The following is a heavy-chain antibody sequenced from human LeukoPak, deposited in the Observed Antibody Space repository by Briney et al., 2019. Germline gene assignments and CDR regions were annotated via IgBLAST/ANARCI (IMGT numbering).Heavy chain of an antibody. Sequence: PGGSLRLSCAASGFTVSSNYMSWVRQAPGKGLEWVSVIYSGDSTYYADSVKGRFTISRDNSKNTLYLQMNSLRAEDTAVYYCAREPYGDYPPYYFDCWGQGTLVTVSS. CDR2: IYSGDST. V-gene: IGHV3-66*01. CDR3: AREPYGDYPPYYFDC. D-gene: IGHD4-17*01. J-gene: IGHJ4*02. CDR1: GFTVSSNY.